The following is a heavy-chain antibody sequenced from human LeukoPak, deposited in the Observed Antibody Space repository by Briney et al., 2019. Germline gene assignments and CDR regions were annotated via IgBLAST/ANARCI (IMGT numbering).Heavy chain of an antibody. Sequence: ASVKVSCKVSGSMFTELSMHWVRQAPGKGLEWMGGFHPEDGENIYAQKFQGRVTMTEVSSTDTAYMELSSLRSEDTAVYYCAIVLAVGVVDWFDPWGQGTLVTVSS. CDR1: GSMFTELS. CDR3: AIVLAVGVVDWFDP. J-gene: IGHJ5*02. CDR2: FHPEDGEN. V-gene: IGHV1-24*01. D-gene: IGHD6-19*01.